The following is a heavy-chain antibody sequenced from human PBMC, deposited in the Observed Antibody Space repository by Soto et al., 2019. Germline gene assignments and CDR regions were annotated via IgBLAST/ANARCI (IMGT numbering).Heavy chain of an antibody. CDR2: INTDGSTT. D-gene: IGHD3-10*01. J-gene: IGHJ4*02. CDR1: GFTFSGYW. V-gene: IGHV3-74*01. CDR3: ARDRVLGSGSSDY. Sequence: EVQLVESGGKLLQPGGSLRLACAASGFTFSGYWMHWVRQTPGKGLVWVSRINTDGSTTNYAGSVKGRFTISRDNAKNTLYLQMNSLRAEDTAVYYCARDRVLGSGSSDYWGQGTLVIVSS.